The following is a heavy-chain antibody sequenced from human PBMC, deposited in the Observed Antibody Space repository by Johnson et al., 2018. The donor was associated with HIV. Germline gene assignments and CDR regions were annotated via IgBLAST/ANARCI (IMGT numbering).Heavy chain of an antibody. Sequence: VQLVESGGGLVKPGGSLRLSCAASGFTFSRYWMAWVRQAPGKGLEWVANIKQDGSEKYYVDSVKGRFTISRDNAKNSLSLQMNSLRAEDTAVYYCARDRSSHWGDAFDIWGQGTMVTVSS. V-gene: IGHV3-7*01. CDR1: GFTFSRYW. J-gene: IGHJ3*02. CDR2: IKQDGSEK. D-gene: IGHD7-27*01. CDR3: ARDRSSHWGDAFDI.